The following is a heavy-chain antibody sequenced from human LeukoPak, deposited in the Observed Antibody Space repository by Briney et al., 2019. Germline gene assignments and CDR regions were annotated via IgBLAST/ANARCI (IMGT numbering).Heavy chain of an antibody. CDR3: AAIIVPAAAY. J-gene: IGHJ4*02. CDR1: GGTFSSYA. CDR2: IIPIFGTA. D-gene: IGHD2-2*01. Sequence: ASVKVSCKASGGTFSSYAISWVRQAPGQGLEWMGGIIPIFGTANYAQKFQGRVTITTDESTSTAYMELSSLRSEDTAVYYRAAIIVPAAAYWGQGTLVTVSS. V-gene: IGHV1-69*05.